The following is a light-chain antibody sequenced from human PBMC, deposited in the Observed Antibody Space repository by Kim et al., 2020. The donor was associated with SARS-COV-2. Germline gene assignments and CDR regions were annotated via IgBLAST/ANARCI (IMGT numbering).Light chain of an antibody. V-gene: IGLV7-46*01. CDR1: TGAVTSGHY. J-gene: IGLJ7*01. CDR2: DTG. CDR3: LLSYSGGRRV. Sequence: QAVVTQEPSLTVSPGGTVILTCGSNTGAVTSGHYPYWFQQKPGQAPTTLIYDTGNKHSWTPARFSGSLLGDKAALILSGAQPEDEADYYCLLSYSGGRRVFGGGTQLTVL.